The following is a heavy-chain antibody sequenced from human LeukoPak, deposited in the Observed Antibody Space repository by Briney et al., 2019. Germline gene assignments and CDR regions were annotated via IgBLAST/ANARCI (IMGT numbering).Heavy chain of an antibody. Sequence: ASVKVSCKASGYTFTGYYMHWVRQAPGQGLEWMGWINPNSGGTNYAQKFQGRVTMTRDTSISTAYMELSRLRSDDTAVYYCATSRIAARPFDYWGQGTPVTVSS. CDR2: INPNSGGT. J-gene: IGHJ4*02. CDR3: ATSRIAARPFDY. CDR1: GYTFTGYY. V-gene: IGHV1-2*02. D-gene: IGHD6-6*01.